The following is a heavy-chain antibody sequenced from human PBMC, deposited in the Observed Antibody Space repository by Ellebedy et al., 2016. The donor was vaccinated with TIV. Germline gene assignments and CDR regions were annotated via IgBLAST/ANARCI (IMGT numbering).Heavy chain of an antibody. Sequence: GESLKISCAASGFTVTDNYMSWVRQAPGKGLEWVSVISGSGGSTFYADSVKGRFTISRDSSKTTVYLQMNSLRAEDTAVYYCARAIYGASYLWGRGTLVTVSS. CDR3: ARAIYGASYL. J-gene: IGHJ2*01. CDR1: GFTVTDNY. V-gene: IGHV3-23*01. CDR2: ISGSGGST. D-gene: IGHD4-17*01.